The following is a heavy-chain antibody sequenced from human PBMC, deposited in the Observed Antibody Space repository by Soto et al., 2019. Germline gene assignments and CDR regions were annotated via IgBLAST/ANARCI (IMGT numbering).Heavy chain of an antibody. V-gene: IGHV3-23*01. CDR2: ISGSGVST. J-gene: IGHJ4*02. D-gene: IGHD5-12*01. CDR3: ARPVEMATIFQIGHFDY. CDR1: EFTFSTDA. Sequence: EVQLLESGGGLVQPGGSLRLSCADSEFTFSTDAMSWVRQAPGKGLEWVSTISGSGVSTYYADSVKGRFTISRDNSKNTLYLQMNSLRAEDTAVYYCARPVEMATIFQIGHFDYWGQGTLVTVSS.